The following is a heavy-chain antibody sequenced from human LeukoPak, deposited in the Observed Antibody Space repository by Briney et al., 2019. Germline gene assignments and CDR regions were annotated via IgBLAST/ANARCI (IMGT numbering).Heavy chain of an antibody. J-gene: IGHJ3*02. CDR3: ARGKDTAMGTAFDI. CDR2: INHSGST. CDR1: GGSFSGYY. D-gene: IGHD5-18*01. V-gene: IGHV4-34*01. Sequence: NPSETLSLTCAVYGGSFSGYYWSWLRQPPGKGLEWIGEINHSGSTNYNPSLKSRVTISVDTSKNQFSLKLSSVTAADTAVYYCARGKDTAMGTAFDIWGQGTMVTVSS.